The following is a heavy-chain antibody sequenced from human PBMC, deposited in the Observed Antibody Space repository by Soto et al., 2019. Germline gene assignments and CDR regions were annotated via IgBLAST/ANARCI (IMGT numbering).Heavy chain of an antibody. D-gene: IGHD4-4*01. CDR3: ARDGDGRMTTNPYYYNGMDV. V-gene: IGHV4-59*01. CDR2: VFYTGRA. CDR1: GRPQGRYY. J-gene: IGHJ6*02. Sequence: SATLWRSCTRFGRPQGRYYWRLLQQPPGKGLEWIGYVFYTGRANYNASLKSRVSISLDTSNYQFSLKLSSVTAADTAVYYCARDGDGRMTTNPYYYNGMDVWGPGTTVS.